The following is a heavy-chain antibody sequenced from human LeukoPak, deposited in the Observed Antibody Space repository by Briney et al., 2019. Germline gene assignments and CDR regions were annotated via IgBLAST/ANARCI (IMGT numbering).Heavy chain of an antibody. V-gene: IGHV1-69*13. J-gene: IGHJ4*02. D-gene: IGHD6-13*01. CDR3: AAAGTFEYFDY. CDR2: IIPIFGTT. Sequence: SVKVSCKSSGGTFITYTISWVRQAPGQGLEWMGGIIPIFGTTNFAQKFQGRVTITADESTSTAYMELSSLRSDDTAVYYCAAAGTFEYFDYWGQGTLVTVSS. CDR1: GGTFITYT.